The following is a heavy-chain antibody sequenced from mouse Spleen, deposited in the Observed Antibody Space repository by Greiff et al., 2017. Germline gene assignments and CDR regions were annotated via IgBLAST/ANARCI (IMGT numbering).Heavy chain of an antibody. CDR3: VRAGEPDPRYWYFDV. CDR1: GFTFNTYA. J-gene: IGHJ1*01. CDR2: IRSKSSNYAT. V-gene: IGHV10-3*01. Sequence: EVMLVESGGGLVQPKGSLKLSCAASGFTFNTYAMHWVRQAPGKGLEWVARIRSKSSNYATYYADSVKDRFTISRDDSQSMLYLQMNNLKTEDTAMYYCVRAGEPDPRYWYFDVWGAGTTVTVSS. D-gene: IGHD3-1*01.